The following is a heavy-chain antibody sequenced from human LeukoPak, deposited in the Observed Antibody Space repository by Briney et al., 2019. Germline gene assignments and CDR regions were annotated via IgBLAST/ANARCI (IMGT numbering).Heavy chain of an antibody. CDR1: GGSISSYY. CDR3: ARSPLEWLLSRATYFDY. D-gene: IGHD3-3*01. Sequence: SETLSLTCTVSGGSISSYYWSWIRQPAGKGLEWIGRIYTSGSTNYNPSLKSRVTMSVDTSKNQFSLKLSSVTAADTAVYYCARSPLEWLLSRATYFDYWGQGTLVTVSS. V-gene: IGHV4-4*07. J-gene: IGHJ4*02. CDR2: IYTSGST.